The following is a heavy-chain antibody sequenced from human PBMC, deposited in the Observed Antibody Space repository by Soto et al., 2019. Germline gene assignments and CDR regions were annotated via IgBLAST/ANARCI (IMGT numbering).Heavy chain of an antibody. CDR2: IYNSGST. Sequence: SETLSLTCTVSGVSINSGVFYWSCIRQHPEKALEWIGYIYNSGSTYYNPSLKNRATISVDTSKNQFSLKLSSVTAADTAVYYCARGPNIRTFDYWGHGTLVTVSS. J-gene: IGHJ4*01. CDR3: ARGPNIRTFDY. V-gene: IGHV4-31*03. CDR1: GVSINSGVFY.